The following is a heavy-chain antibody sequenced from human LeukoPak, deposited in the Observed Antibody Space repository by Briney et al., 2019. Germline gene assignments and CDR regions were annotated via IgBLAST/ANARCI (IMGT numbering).Heavy chain of an antibody. Sequence: GGSLRLSCAASGFTVSNNYMTWVRQAPGKGLEWVSIIYSSGRTYYADSVKGRFTISRDNSKNTAFLQMNSLRAEDTAVYYCARTYSNSWYSPFDYWGRGTLVTVSS. D-gene: IGHD6-13*01. CDR2: IYSSGRT. V-gene: IGHV3-53*01. CDR3: ARTYSNSWYSPFDY. J-gene: IGHJ4*02. CDR1: GFTVSNNY.